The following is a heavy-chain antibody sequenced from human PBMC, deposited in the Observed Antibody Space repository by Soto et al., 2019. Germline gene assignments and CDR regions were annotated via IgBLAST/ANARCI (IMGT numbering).Heavy chain of an antibody. CDR1: GGSISSSSYY. V-gene: IGHV4-39*01. J-gene: IGHJ6*02. CDR3: ARHGGGPGDYSSGMDV. Sequence: QLQLQESGPGLVKPSETLSLTCTVSGGSISSSSYYWGWIRQPPGKGLEWIGSIYYSGSTYYNPSLKSRVTISVDTSKNQFSLKLSSVTAADTAVYYCARHGGGPGDYSSGMDVWGQGTTVTVSS. CDR2: IYYSGST.